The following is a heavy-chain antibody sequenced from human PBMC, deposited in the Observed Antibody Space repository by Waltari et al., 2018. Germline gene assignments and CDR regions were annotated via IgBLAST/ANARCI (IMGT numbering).Heavy chain of an antibody. J-gene: IGHJ4*02. CDR1: GIFFHNFA. CDR2: ITVSDDT. V-gene: IGHV3-23*01. D-gene: IGHD1-20*01. CDR3: AKPFYNWDDPLHS. Sequence: EVQLLESGGGLVQPGGSLRLPCAASGIFFHNFAINWVRLAPGTGLDWVAAITVSDDTFYADSVMGRFTVSRDTSKNTVYLQMNGLRAEDTAIYYCAKPFYNWDDPLHSWGQGTLVAVSS.